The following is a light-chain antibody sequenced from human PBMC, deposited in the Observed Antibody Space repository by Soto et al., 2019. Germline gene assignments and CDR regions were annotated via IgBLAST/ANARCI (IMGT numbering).Light chain of an antibody. CDR3: QQYHKLPLT. CDR2: DSS. Sequence: DIQMTQSPSSLSASVGDRVTITCQASHDIRKYLSWYQQKPGKAPKLLIYDSSNLETGVPSRFSGSGSGTDFTFAISSLQPEDIATYHCQQYHKLPLTFGGGTKVELK. V-gene: IGKV1-33*01. J-gene: IGKJ4*01. CDR1: HDIRKY.